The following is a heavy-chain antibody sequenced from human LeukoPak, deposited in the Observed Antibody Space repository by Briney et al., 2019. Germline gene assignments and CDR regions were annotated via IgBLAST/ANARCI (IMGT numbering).Heavy chain of an antibody. CDR3: AREGYDSNIYYKADY. Sequence: SETLSLTCTVSGGSISSYYWSWIRQPPGKGLEWIGYISYSGSTNYNPSLKSRVTITLDTSKKQFSLKLSSVTAVDTAVYYCAREGYDSNIYYKADYWGQGTLVTVSS. D-gene: IGHD3-22*01. CDR2: ISYSGST. J-gene: IGHJ4*02. V-gene: IGHV4-59*01. CDR1: GGSISSYY.